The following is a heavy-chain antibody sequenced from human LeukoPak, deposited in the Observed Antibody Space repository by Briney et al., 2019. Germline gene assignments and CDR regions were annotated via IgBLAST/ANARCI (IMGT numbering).Heavy chain of an antibody. CDR1: GYSISSGYY. V-gene: IGHV4-38-2*01. CDR2: IYHSGST. Sequence: SETLSLTCAVSGYSISSGYYWGWIRRPPGKGLEWIGSIYHSGSTYYNPSLKSRVTISVDTSKNQFSLKLSSVNAADTAVYYCARLISGSSGYYHYYYYYYYMDVWGKGTTVTVSS. D-gene: IGHD3-22*01. J-gene: IGHJ6*03. CDR3: ARLISGSSGYYHYYYYYYYMDV.